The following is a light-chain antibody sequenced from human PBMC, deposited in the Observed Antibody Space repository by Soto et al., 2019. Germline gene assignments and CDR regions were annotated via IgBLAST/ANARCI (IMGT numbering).Light chain of an antibody. J-gene: IGLJ2*01. V-gene: IGLV2-8*01. CDR3: ISYAGSNKYVV. CDR2: EVT. CDR1: SSDVGGYNF. Sequence: QSALTQPPSASGSPGQSVTISCTGTSSDVGGYNFVSWYQQHPGKAPKLMIYEVTKRPSGVPDRFSGSKSGNTASLTVSGLQAEDEADYYCISYAGSNKYVVFGGGTKLTVL.